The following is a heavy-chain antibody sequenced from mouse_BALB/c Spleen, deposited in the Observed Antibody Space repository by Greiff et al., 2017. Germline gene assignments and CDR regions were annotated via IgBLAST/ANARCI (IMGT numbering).Heavy chain of an antibody. Sequence: EVQLQQSGAELVKPGASVKLSCTASGFNIKDTYMHWVKQRPEQGLEWIGRIDPANGNTKYDPKFQGKATITADTSSNTAYLQLSSLTSEDTAVYYCARDYYYGLYWYFDVWGAGTTVTVSS. CDR1: GFNIKDTY. CDR3: ARDYYYGLYWYFDV. V-gene: IGHV14-3*02. CDR2: IDPANGNT. D-gene: IGHD1-1*01. J-gene: IGHJ1*01.